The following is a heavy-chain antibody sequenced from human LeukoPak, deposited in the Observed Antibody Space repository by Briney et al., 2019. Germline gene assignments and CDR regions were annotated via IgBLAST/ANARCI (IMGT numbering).Heavy chain of an antibody. CDR1: GGSFSGYY. V-gene: IGHV4-34*01. Sequence: SETLSLTCAVYGGSFSGYYWSWIRQPPGKGLEWIGEINHSGSTNYNPSLKSRVTISVDTSKNQFSLKLSSVTAADTAVYYCARDSEGYMDVWGKGTTVTVSS. CDR2: INHSGST. J-gene: IGHJ6*03. CDR3: ARDSEGYMDV.